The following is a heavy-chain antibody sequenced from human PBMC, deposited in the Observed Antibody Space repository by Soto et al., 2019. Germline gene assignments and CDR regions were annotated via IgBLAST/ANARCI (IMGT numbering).Heavy chain of an antibody. CDR2: INAANGDT. V-gene: IGHV1-3*01. Sequence: ASVNVSCKSSGYTFTSYCIHWVRQAPGQRLEWMGWINAANGDTKYSPKFQGGVTITRDTSASTAYMELSSLRSEDTAVYYCVRRHVSATGIDWFDPWGQGTLVTVSS. CDR3: VRRHVSATGIDWFDP. D-gene: IGHD6-13*01. J-gene: IGHJ5*02. CDR1: GYTFTSYC.